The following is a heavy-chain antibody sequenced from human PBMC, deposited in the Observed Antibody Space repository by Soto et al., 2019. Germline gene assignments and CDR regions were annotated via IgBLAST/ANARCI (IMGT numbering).Heavy chain of an antibody. Sequence: GGSLRLSCAASGFTFSSYSMNWVRQAPGKGLEWVSYISSSSSTIYYADSVKGRFTISRDNAKNSLYLQMNSLRDEDTAVYYCARVDYYGSGSYYTRTDYWGQGTLVTVSS. CDR3: ARVDYYGSGSYYTRTDY. CDR1: GFTFSSYS. J-gene: IGHJ4*02. D-gene: IGHD3-10*01. V-gene: IGHV3-48*02. CDR2: ISSSSSTI.